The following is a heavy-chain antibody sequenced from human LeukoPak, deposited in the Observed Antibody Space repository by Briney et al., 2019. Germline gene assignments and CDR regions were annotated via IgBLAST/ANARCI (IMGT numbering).Heavy chain of an antibody. D-gene: IGHD4-11*01. Sequence: ASVKVSCKTSGYTFTGYYIHWVRQAPGQGLEWMGWINPNSGETNSAQKFQGRVTMTGDTAIRTAYMALSRLTSDDTAVYYCATDRDYSNTERGFDYWGQGTLVTVSS. J-gene: IGHJ4*02. CDR2: INPNSGET. V-gene: IGHV1-2*02. CDR3: ATDRDYSNTERGFDY. CDR1: GYTFTGYY.